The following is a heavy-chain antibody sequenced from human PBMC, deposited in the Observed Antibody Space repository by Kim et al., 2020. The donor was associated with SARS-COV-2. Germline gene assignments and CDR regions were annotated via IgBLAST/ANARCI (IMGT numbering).Heavy chain of an antibody. J-gene: IGHJ4*02. Sequence: SHPDSVKGQFPISRDNSKNTLYLQMNSLRAEDTAVYYCARAGGWLDFVYWGQGTLVTVSS. V-gene: IGHV3-53*01. CDR3: ARAGGWLDFVY. D-gene: IGHD6-19*01.